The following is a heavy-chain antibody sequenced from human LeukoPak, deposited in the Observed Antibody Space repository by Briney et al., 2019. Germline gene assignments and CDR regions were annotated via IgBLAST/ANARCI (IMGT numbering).Heavy chain of an antibody. Sequence: GASVKASCKASGYTFTSYGISWVRQAPGQGLDWVAWISAYNSNKNSAEKFQGRVTMTIDTSTSTAYMELRSLKSDDTAVYYCVRHIKPAGPWDGMDVWGQGTTVIVSS. V-gene: IGHV1-18*04. CDR3: VRHIKPAGPWDGMDV. CDR2: ISAYNSNK. CDR1: GYTFTSYG. J-gene: IGHJ6*02. D-gene: IGHD1-26*01.